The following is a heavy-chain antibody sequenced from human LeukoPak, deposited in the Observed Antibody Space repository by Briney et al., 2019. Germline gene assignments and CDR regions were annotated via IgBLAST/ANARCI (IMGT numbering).Heavy chain of an antibody. V-gene: IGHV3-48*04. Sequence: PGGSLRLSCAASGFTFSSYSMNWVRQAPGKGLEWVSYISSSSSSIFYADSVKGRFTISRDNAKNSLYLQMNSLRAEDTAVYYCARGGGEYSSSPNWFDPWGQGTVVTVSS. J-gene: IGHJ5*02. D-gene: IGHD6-6*01. CDR2: ISSSSSSI. CDR1: GFTFSSYS. CDR3: ARGGGEYSSSPNWFDP.